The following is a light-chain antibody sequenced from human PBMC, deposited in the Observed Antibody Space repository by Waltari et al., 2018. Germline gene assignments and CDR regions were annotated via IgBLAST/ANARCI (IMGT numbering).Light chain of an antibody. CDR3: HQYGSFPAT. Sequence: EIVLTQSPGTLSLSPGERVTLSCRASQSVTSSFLVWYQQKPGQAPRLLIYAGSTRATGIPDRFSGSGSATDFTLTISRLGPEDFAGYYCHQYGSFPATFGGGTKVEIK. CDR2: AGS. V-gene: IGKV3-20*01. CDR1: QSVTSSF. J-gene: IGKJ4*01.